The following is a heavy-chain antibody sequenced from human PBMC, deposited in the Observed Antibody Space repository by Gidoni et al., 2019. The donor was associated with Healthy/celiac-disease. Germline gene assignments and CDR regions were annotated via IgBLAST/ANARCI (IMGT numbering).Heavy chain of an antibody. CDR2: IKSKTDGGTT. CDR3: TTDPATVVTNDY. J-gene: IGHJ4*02. Sequence: EVQLVESGGGLVKPGGSLRLSCAASRFPFSDAWMSWVRQAPGKGLEWVGRIKSKTDGGTTDYAAPVKGRFTISRDDSKNTLYLQMDSLKTEDTAVYYCTTDPATVVTNDYWGQGTLVTVSS. V-gene: IGHV3-15*01. D-gene: IGHD2-21*02. CDR1: RFPFSDAW.